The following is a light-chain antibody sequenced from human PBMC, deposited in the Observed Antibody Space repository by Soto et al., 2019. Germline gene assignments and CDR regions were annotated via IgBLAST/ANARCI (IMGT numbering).Light chain of an antibody. V-gene: IGLV2-14*01. CDR1: SSHDGGYSY. Sequence: QSALTQPASMSRAPVPSIPVSCTGTSSHDGGYSYVSCYQQHPGKAPKFRIYEVSNQHSGVSNRFSGAKSGNTASVTISGLQAEEEADYYCTSYTRSDTYVFGSGTKVTVL. CDR3: TSYTRSDTYV. CDR2: EVS. J-gene: IGLJ1*01.